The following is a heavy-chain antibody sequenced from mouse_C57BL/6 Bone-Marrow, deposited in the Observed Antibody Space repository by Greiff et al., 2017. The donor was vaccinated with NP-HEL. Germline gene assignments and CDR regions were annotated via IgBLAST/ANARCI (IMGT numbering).Heavy chain of an antibody. Sequence: DVKLVESGGDLVKPGGSLKLSCAASGFTFSSYGMSWVRQTPDKRLEWVATISSGGSYTYYPDSVKGRFTISRDNAKNTLYLQMSSLKSEDSAMYYCARNYWYFDVWGTGTTVTVSS. J-gene: IGHJ1*03. CDR1: GFTFSSYG. V-gene: IGHV5-6*02. CDR3: ARNYWYFDV. CDR2: ISSGGSYT.